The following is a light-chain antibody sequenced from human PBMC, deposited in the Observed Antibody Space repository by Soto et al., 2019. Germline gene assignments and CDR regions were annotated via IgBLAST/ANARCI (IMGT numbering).Light chain of an antibody. CDR3: CSYAGSYTFVV. CDR2: DVS. Sequence: QSALTQPRSVTGYPGQSVSISCTGTSSDVGGDNYVSWYQQHPGKAPKLMIYDVSKRPSGVPDRFSGSKSGNTASLTISGLQAEDEADYYCCSYAGSYTFVVFGGGTKLTVL. CDR1: SSDVGGDNY. J-gene: IGLJ2*01. V-gene: IGLV2-11*01.